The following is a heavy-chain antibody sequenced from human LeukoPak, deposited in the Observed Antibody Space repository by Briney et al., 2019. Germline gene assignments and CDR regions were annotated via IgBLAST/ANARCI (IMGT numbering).Heavy chain of an antibody. V-gene: IGHV4-59*01. CDR1: GGSISSFY. Sequence: SETLSRTCTVSGGSISSFYWSWIRQPPGKGLEWIGYIYYSGSTNYNPSLKSRVTISVDTSKNQFSLKLSSVTAADTAMYYCARHGTSGTNLNWFDPWGQGTLVTVSS. D-gene: IGHD1-1*01. J-gene: IGHJ5*02. CDR2: IYYSGST. CDR3: ARHGTSGTNLNWFDP.